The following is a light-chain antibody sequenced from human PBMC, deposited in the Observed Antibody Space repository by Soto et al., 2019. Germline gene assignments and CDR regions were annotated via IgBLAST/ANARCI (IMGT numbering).Light chain of an antibody. CDR3: AAWDDSLSGVV. V-gene: IGLV1-47*01. CDR1: SSNIGTYY. J-gene: IGLJ2*01. CDR2: TNN. Sequence: QSVLTQPPSASGTPGQRVTISCSGSSSNIGTYYVFWYQQLPGTAPKLLIYTNNQRPSGVPDRFSGSKSGTSASLAIRGLRSEDEADYYCAAWDDSLSGVVFGGGTKLTVL.